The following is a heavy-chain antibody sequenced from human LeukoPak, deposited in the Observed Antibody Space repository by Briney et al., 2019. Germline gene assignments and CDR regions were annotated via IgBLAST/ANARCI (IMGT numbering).Heavy chain of an antibody. CDR2: ISYDGGNI. D-gene: IGHD6-19*01. Sequence: GRSLRLSCAPSGFTFDNYAMHWVRQAPGKGLEWVALISYDGGNIYYADSVQGRFTISRDNSKNTLYLQMNSLRPEDTAVYYCGRDLPLGSGWSQNYFDYWGQGTLVTVSS. J-gene: IGHJ4*02. CDR3: GRDLPLGSGWSQNYFDY. V-gene: IGHV3-30*04. CDR1: GFTFDNYA.